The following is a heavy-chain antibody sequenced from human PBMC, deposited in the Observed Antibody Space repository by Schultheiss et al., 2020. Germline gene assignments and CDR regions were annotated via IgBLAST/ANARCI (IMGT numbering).Heavy chain of an antibody. J-gene: IGHJ4*02. D-gene: IGHD2-21*02. CDR3: TRSRLIVVVTTSPPPYYFDY. CDR1: GFTFSSYG. Sequence: GGSLRLSCTASGFTFSSYGMHWVRQAPGKGLEWVGFIRSKPFGGTTEYAASVKGRFTTSRDDSKSIAYLQMNSLKTEDTAMYYCTRSRLIVVVTTSPPPYYFDYWGQGTLVTVSS. V-gene: IGHV3-49*04. CDR2: IRSKPFGGTT.